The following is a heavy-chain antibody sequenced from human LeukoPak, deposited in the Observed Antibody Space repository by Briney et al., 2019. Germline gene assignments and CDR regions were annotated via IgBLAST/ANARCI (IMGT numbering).Heavy chain of an antibody. Sequence: SETLSLTCTVSGGSISGYYWSWIRQPPGKGLEWIGYIYYSGSTNYNPSLKSRVTVSVDTSKNQFSLKLSSVTAADTAVYYCARVCREYYFDYWGQGTLVTVSS. J-gene: IGHJ4*02. V-gene: IGHV4-59*01. CDR1: GGSISGYY. D-gene: IGHD3-10*01. CDR2: IYYSGST. CDR3: ARVCREYYFDY.